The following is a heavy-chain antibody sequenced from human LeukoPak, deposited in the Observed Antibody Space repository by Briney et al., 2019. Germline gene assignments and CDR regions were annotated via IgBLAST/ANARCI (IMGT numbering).Heavy chain of an antibody. CDR3: ARRSGSYPFDY. V-gene: IGHV4-38-2*02. Sequence: SETLSLTCTVSGYSISNGYYWGWIRQPPGKGLEWIGSIYYSGSTYYNPSLKSRVTISVDTSKNQFSLKLSSVTAADTAVYYCARRSGSYPFDYWGQGTLVTVSS. J-gene: IGHJ4*02. CDR2: IYYSGST. D-gene: IGHD1-26*01. CDR1: GYSISNGYY.